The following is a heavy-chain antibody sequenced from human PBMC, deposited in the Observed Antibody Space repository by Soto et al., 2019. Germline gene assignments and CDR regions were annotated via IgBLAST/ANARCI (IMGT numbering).Heavy chain of an antibody. D-gene: IGHD2-15*01. Sequence: GGSLRLSCAASGFTFSSYAMSWVRQAPGKGLEWVSAISGSGGSTYYADSVKGRFTISRDNSRNTLYLQMNSLRAEDTAVYYCALDLDIVVVVAAQAAHYWGQGTLVTVSS. CDR2: ISGSGGST. CDR1: GFTFSSYA. V-gene: IGHV3-23*01. CDR3: ALDLDIVVVVAAQAAHY. J-gene: IGHJ4*02.